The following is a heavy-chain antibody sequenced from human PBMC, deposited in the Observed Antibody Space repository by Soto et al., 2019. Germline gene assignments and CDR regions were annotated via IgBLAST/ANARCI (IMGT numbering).Heavy chain of an antibody. CDR3: ARSFVGMVKIAY. J-gene: IGHJ4*02. Sequence: QVQLQESGPGLVKPSQTLSLTCTVSGGSIITGDYYWNWIRQPPGKGLEWIGYVYHTGSTYYNPSLKSRLTISVDTSKNQVSLKLSSVSAADTAVYYCARSFVGMVKIAYWGQGTLVTVSS. D-gene: IGHD5-18*01. CDR1: GGSIITGDYY. V-gene: IGHV4-30-4*01. CDR2: VYHTGST.